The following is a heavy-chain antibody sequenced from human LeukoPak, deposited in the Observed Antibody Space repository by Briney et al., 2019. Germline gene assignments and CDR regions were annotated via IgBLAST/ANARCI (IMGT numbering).Heavy chain of an antibody. J-gene: IGHJ4*02. D-gene: IGHD1-14*01. CDR3: ARDLARTRTSFDY. V-gene: IGHV4-34*01. CDR2: IKHDGST. CDR1: GGSVNGYY. Sequence: SETLSLTCAVYGGSVNGYYWSWIRQPPGKALEWIGEIKHDGSTKYNSSLKSRVTISIDTSKNQFSLKLSSVTAADTAVYYCARDLARTRTSFDYWDQGNLVTVSS.